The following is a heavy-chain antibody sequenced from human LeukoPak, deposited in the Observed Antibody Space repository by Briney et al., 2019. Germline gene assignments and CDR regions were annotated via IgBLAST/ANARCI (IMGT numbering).Heavy chain of an antibody. CDR3: ARDSRDCTNGVRPFDY. D-gene: IGHD2-8*01. CDR1: GFTFSSYG. J-gene: IGHJ4*02. CDR2: IWYDGSNK. Sequence: PGGSLRLSCAASGFTFSSYGMHGVRQAPGKGLEWVAVIWYDGSNKYYADSAKGRFTISRDNSKNTLYLQMNSLRAEATAVYYCARDSRDCTNGVRPFDYWGQGTLVTVSS. V-gene: IGHV3-33*01.